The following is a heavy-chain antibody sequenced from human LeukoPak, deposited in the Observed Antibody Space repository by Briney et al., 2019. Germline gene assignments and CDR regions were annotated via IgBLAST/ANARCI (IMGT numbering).Heavy chain of an antibody. Sequence: SETLSLTCAVSGYSISSGYYWGWIRQPPGKGLEGIGSIYHSGSTYYNPSLKSRVTISVDTSKNQFSLKLSSVTAADTAVYYCARLMGDYYDSSGSNWFDPWGQGTLVTVSS. V-gene: IGHV4-38-2*01. CDR3: ARLMGDYYDSSGSNWFDP. D-gene: IGHD3-22*01. J-gene: IGHJ5*02. CDR1: GYSISSGYY. CDR2: IYHSGST.